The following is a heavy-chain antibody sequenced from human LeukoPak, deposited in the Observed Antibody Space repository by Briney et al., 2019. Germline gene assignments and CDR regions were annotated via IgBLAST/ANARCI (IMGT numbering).Heavy chain of an antibody. CDR1: GFTFSSYG. CDR2: ISYDGSNK. D-gene: IGHD1-26*01. Sequence: GGSLRLSCAASGFTFSSYGMHWVRQAPGKGLEGVAVISYDGSNKYYADSVKGRFTISRDNSKNTVYLQMNSLRAEDTAVYYCAKLVGALGSLDYWGQGTLVTVSS. J-gene: IGHJ4*02. CDR3: AKLVGALGSLDY. V-gene: IGHV3-30*18.